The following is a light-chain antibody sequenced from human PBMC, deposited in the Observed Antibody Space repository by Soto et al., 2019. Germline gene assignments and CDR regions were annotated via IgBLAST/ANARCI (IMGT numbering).Light chain of an antibody. J-gene: IGKJ2*01. CDR2: GAS. Sequence: EIVMTQSPATLSVSPGERAPLSCRASQTIRNNLAWYQQRPGQAPRLLIFGASTRATGIPARFSASGSGTEFTLTISSLQSEDFAVYYCQQYNNWHPYTFGQGTKVEIK. CDR3: QQYNNWHPYT. CDR1: QTIRNN. V-gene: IGKV3-15*01.